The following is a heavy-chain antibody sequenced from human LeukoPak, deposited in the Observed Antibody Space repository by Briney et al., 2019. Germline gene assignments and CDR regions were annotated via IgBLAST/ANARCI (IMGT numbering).Heavy chain of an antibody. Sequence: ASVKVSCKASGYNFNIYGLTWVRQAPGQGLEWMGWISASNGQTSYAQKFQGRVSMTTDTSTTTAYVEIRSLTSEDTATYYCAKAMYASSSAVDWGQGTLVTVS. CDR2: ISASNGQT. J-gene: IGHJ4*02. CDR1: GYNFNIYG. V-gene: IGHV1-18*01. D-gene: IGHD2-8*01. CDR3: AKAMYASSSAVD.